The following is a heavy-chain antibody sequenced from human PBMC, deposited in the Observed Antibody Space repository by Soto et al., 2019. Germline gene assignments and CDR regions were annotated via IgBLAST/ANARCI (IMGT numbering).Heavy chain of an antibody. CDR1: GGSISSYY. V-gene: IGHV4-59*01. CDR3: ARDRGAASGGFDY. J-gene: IGHJ4*02. CDR2: IYYSGST. D-gene: IGHD3-10*01. Sequence: SETLSLTCTVSGGSISSYYWSWIRQPPGKGLEWIGYIYYSGSTNYNPSLKSRVTISVDTSKNQFSLKLNSVTAADTAVYYCARDRGAASGGFDYWGQGSLVTVAS.